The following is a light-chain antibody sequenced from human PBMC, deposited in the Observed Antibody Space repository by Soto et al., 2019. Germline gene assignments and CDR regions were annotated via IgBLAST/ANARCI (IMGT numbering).Light chain of an antibody. CDR3: QQYNSYPLT. CDR2: KAS. Sequence: DIQMTQSPSTLSASVGDRVTIPCRASQSICSWLAWYQQKPGKATNLLIYKASSLESGVPSMFSGSGSGTEFTRTISSLQPDDFATYYCQQYNSYPLTFGGGTKVEIK. CDR1: QSICSW. J-gene: IGKJ4*02. V-gene: IGKV1-5*03.